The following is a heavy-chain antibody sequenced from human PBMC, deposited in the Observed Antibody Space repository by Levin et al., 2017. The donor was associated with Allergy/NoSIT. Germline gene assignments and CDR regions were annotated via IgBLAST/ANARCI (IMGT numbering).Heavy chain of an antibody. V-gene: IGHV4-38-2*01. Sequence: SETLSLTCAVSGYPIGRGFYWGWIRQPPGKGLEWIGSVHNSGTTYYNASLERRVTFSVDTSKNQFSLKLNSVTAADTAVYSCARAVGTSPYFFDYWGQGILVTVSS. D-gene: IGHD1-26*01. J-gene: IGHJ4*02. CDR3: ARAVGTSPYFFDY. CDR1: GYPIGRGFY. CDR2: VHNSGTT.